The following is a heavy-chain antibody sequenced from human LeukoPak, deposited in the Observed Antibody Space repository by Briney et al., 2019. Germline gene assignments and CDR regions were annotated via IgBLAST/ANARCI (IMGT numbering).Heavy chain of an antibody. J-gene: IGHJ4*02. CDR3: AKVLFYYDSSGYWPISDY. V-gene: IGHV3-30*02. CDR1: GFTFSSHG. D-gene: IGHD3-22*01. CDR2: IRYDGSNK. Sequence: GGSLRLSCAASGFTFSSHGMHWVRQAPGKGLEWVAFIRYDGSNKYYADSVKGRFTISRDNSKNTLYLQMNSLRAEDTAVYYCAKVLFYYDSSGYWPISDYWGQGTLVTVSS.